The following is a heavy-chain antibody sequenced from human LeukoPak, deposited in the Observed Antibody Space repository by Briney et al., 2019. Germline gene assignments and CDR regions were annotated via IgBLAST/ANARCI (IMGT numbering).Heavy chain of an antibody. CDR3: AEAPLRSGWNRGDY. CDR2: ISGSGGST. Sequence: PGGSLRLSCAASGFTFSSYAMSWVRQAPGRGLEWVSAISGSGGSTYYADSVKGRFTISRDNSKNTLYLQMNSLRAEDTAVYYCAEAPLRSGWNRGDYWGQGTLVTVSS. V-gene: IGHV3-23*01. CDR1: GFTFSSYA. D-gene: IGHD6-19*01. J-gene: IGHJ4*02.